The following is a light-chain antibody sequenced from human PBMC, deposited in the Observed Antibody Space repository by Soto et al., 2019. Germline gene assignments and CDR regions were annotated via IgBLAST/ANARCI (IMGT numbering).Light chain of an antibody. CDR2: EVT. V-gene: IGLV2-8*01. CDR1: SSDVGGYNY. J-gene: IGLJ2*01. CDR3: SSYGGSNNLV. Sequence: QSALNQPPSASGSPGQSVTISCTGTSSDVGGYNYVSWYQQHPGKAPKLMIYEVTKRPSGVPDRFSGSKSGNTASLTVSGLQAEDEADYYCSSYGGSNNLVFGGGTKLTVL.